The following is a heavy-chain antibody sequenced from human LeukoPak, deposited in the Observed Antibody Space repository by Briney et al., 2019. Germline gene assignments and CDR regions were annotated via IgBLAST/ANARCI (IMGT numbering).Heavy chain of an antibody. CDR3: TRLGGAVARTDCD. V-gene: IGHV3-73*01. Sequence: GGSLRLSFAASWFTFSGSAMHWVRQASGKGLEWVGRIRSKANSYATAYAASVKGRFTISRDDSKNTAYLQMNSLKTEDTAVYYCTRLGGAVARTDCDWGPVTLVTVSS. CDR2: IRSKANSYAT. J-gene: IGHJ4*02. CDR1: WFTFSGSA. D-gene: IGHD6-19*01.